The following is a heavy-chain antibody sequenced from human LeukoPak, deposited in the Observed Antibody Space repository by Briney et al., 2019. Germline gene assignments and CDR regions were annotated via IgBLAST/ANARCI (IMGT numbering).Heavy chain of an antibody. CDR2: FSASGANT. J-gene: IGHJ4*02. V-gene: IGHV3-23*01. Sequence: GRSLRLSCAASAFTFSNYAMSWVRQAPRKGPEWLSTFSASGANTYYADSVRGRFTISRDNSKDTLYLQMDCLRAEDTAFYYCARSPLSTLKSFDSWGQGTLVSVSS. D-gene: IGHD3-16*01. CDR1: AFTFSNYA. CDR3: ARSPLSTLKSFDS.